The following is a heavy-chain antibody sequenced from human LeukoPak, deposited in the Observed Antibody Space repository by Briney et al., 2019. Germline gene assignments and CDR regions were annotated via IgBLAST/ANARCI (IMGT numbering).Heavy chain of an antibody. D-gene: IGHD6-6*01. J-gene: IGHJ3*02. CDR1: GYTFTGYY. CDR2: INPNSGGT. CDR3: AAGPRFEYSSPYDAFDI. Sequence: ASVKVSCKASGYTFTGYYMHWVRQAPGQGLEWMGWINPNSGGTNYAQKFQGRVTMTRDTSISTAYMELSRLRSDDTAVYYCAAGPRFEYSSPYDAFDIWGQGTMVTVSS. V-gene: IGHV1-2*02.